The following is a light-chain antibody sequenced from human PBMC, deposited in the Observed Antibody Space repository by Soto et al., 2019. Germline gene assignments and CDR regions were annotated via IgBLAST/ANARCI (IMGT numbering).Light chain of an antibody. CDR3: QPYGCSPPT. CDR1: QSVSSSY. CDR2: GAS. V-gene: IGKV3-20*01. J-gene: IGKJ4*01. Sequence: EIVLTQSPGTLSLSPGERATLSCRASQSVSSSYLAWYQQKPGQAPRLLIYGASSRATGIPDRFSGSGSGTDFTLTISRLEPEDFAVYYCQPYGCSPPTFGGGTQVEIK.